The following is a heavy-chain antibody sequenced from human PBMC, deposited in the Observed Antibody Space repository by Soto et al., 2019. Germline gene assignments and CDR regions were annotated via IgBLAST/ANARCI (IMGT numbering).Heavy chain of an antibody. J-gene: IGHJ4*02. CDR1: GYTFTSYY. CDR3: ARNLGLRFLEWLSFDY. V-gene: IGHV1-46*01. Sequence: QVQLVQSGAEVKKPGASVKVSCKASGYTFTSYYMHWVRQAPGQGLEWMGIINPSGGSTSYAQKFQGRVTMTRDTSTSTVYMELSSLRSEDTAVYYCARNLGLRFLEWLSFDYWGQGTLVTVSS. CDR2: INPSGGST. D-gene: IGHD3-3*01.